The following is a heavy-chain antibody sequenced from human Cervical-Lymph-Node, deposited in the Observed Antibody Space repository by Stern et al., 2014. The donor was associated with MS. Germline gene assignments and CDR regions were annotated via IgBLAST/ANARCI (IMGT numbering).Heavy chain of an antibody. V-gene: IGHV3-30*18. D-gene: IGHD3-10*01. CDR1: GFTFSSYG. Sequence: VQLEESGGGVVQPGRSLRLTCTVSGFTFSSYGMHWVRQAPGKGLEWGSVISYDESDTYYEESVKGRFTISRDNSKNTLYLEMRSLGPEDTAVYYCVKRGITEVRGVRLGDYWGPGTLVIVSS. J-gene: IGHJ4*02. CDR2: ISYDESDT. CDR3: VKRGITEVRGVRLGDY.